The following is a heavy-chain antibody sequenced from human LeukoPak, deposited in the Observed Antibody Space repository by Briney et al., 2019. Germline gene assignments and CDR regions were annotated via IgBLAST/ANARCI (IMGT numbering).Heavy chain of an antibody. CDR3: ARGAGSGYYFYMDV. J-gene: IGHJ6*03. D-gene: IGHD3-10*01. V-gene: IGHV3-23*01. CDR1: GFTFSSYA. Sequence: GGSLRLSCAASGFTFSSYAMSWVRQAPGEGLEWVSAISGSGGSTYYADSVKGRFTISRDNSKNTLYLQMNSLRAEDTAFYYCARGAGSGYYFYMDVWGKGTTVTVSS. CDR2: ISGSGGST.